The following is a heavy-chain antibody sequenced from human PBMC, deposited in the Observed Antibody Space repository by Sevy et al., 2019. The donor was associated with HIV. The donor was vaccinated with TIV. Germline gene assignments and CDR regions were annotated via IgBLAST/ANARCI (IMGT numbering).Heavy chain of an antibody. CDR1: GGSISSGGYS. Sequence: TLSLTCAVSGGSISSGGYSWSWIRQPPVKGLEWIGDIYHSGSTYYNPSLKSRVTISVDRSKNQFSLKLSSVTAAATAVYYCASGMIRLGGVIEYFDYWGQGTLVTVSS. D-gene: IGHD3-16*02. V-gene: IGHV4-30-2*01. CDR2: IYHSGST. CDR3: ASGMIRLGGVIEYFDY. J-gene: IGHJ4*02.